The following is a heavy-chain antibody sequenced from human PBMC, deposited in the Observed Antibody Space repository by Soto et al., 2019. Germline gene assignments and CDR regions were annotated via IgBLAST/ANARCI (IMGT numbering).Heavy chain of an antibody. D-gene: IGHD2-15*01. CDR3: ARAAVAAGGPFDK. V-gene: IGHV4-34*01. J-gene: IGHJ4*02. Sequence: SDPLSLPSSASAGSFSGLFWGGIRQPPGKGLEWIGEVNHGGSTNYNPSLKSRVTISSDTSKNHFSLTLRSATAADTAVYYCARAAVAAGGPFDKWRQGDLVTVSS. CDR1: AGSFSGLF. CDR2: VNHGGST.